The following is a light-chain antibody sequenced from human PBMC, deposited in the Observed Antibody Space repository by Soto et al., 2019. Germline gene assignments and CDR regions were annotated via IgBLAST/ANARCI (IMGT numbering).Light chain of an antibody. Sequence: QSVLTQPASVSGSPGQSLTISCTGTSSDIGGYNYVSWYQQHPGKAPKLMIYDVSDRPSGVSNRFSGSKSGNTASLTISGLQAEDEADYYCASYASSNTVLFGGGTKLTVL. J-gene: IGLJ2*01. CDR2: DVS. CDR1: SSDIGGYNY. V-gene: IGLV2-14*03. CDR3: ASYASSNTVL.